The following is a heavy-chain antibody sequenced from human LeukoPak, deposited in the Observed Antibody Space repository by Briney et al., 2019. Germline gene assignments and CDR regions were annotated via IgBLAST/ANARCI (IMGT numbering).Heavy chain of an antibody. J-gene: IGHJ6*02. CDR3: ARVGPYDSSGYNHYYYYYGMGV. CDR2: IIPIFGTA. D-gene: IGHD3-22*01. V-gene: IGHV1-69*13. CDR1: GGTFSSYA. Sequence: SVKVSCKASGGTFSSYAISWVRQAPGQGLEWMGGIIPIFGTANYAQKFQGRVTITADESTSTAYMELSSLRSEDTAVYYCARVGPYDSSGYNHYYYYYGMGVWGQGTTVTVSS.